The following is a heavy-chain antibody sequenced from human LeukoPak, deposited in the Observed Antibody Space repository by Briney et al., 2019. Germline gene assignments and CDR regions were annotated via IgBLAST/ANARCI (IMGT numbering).Heavy chain of an antibody. CDR1: GYTFTTYG. CDR2: ISAYNGNT. J-gene: IGHJ4*02. CDR3: ARVQYTFGYESDY. Sequence: ASVKVSCKASGYTFTTYGISWLRQAPGQGLEWMGWISAYNGNTDYAQNFQGRVTMTTDTSTSTAYMELRSLRSDDTAVYFCARVQYTFGYESDYWGQGTLVTVSS. V-gene: IGHV1-18*01. D-gene: IGHD5-18*01.